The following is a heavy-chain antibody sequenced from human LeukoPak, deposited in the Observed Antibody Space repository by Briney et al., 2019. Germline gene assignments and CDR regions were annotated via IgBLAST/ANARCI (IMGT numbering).Heavy chain of an antibody. D-gene: IGHD3-22*01. Sequence: PSETLSLTCSVSGVSISSGYWSWIRQPPGKGLEWIAYIYNSGRSNYNPSLQSRVTISIDTSKSQFSLKLTSVTSADTAVYSCARLLDNDISGDPDTFDVWGQGTTVIVSS. CDR1: GVSISSGY. CDR2: IYNSGRS. CDR3: ARLLDNDISGDPDTFDV. J-gene: IGHJ3*01. V-gene: IGHV4-59*01.